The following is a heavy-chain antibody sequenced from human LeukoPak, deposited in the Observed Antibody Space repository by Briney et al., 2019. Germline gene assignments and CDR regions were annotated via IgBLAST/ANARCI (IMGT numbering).Heavy chain of an antibody. V-gene: IGHV3-23*01. CDR1: GFTFSTYG. D-gene: IGHD6-19*01. J-gene: IGHJ5*02. CDR2: ISGSGGTT. Sequence: PGRSLRLSCAASGFTFSTYGMHWVRQAPGKGLEWVSGISGSGGTTYYADSVKGRFTISRDNSKNTLYLQMNSLRAEDTAVYYCAKDPYSSGWSWFDPWGQGTLVTVSS. CDR3: AKDPYSSGWSWFDP.